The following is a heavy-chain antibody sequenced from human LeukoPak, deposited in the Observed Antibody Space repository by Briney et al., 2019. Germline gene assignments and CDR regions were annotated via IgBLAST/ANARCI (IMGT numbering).Heavy chain of an antibody. CDR2: IIPIFGTA. CDR1: GGTFSSYA. Sequence: ASVKVSCKASGGTFSSYAISWVRQAPGQGLEWMGGIIPIFGTANYAQKFQGRVTITADKSTSTAYMELSSLRSEDTAVYYCAREGSYYDSSGTLDYWGQGTLVTVSS. J-gene: IGHJ4*02. V-gene: IGHV1-69*06. D-gene: IGHD3-22*01. CDR3: AREGSYYDSSGTLDY.